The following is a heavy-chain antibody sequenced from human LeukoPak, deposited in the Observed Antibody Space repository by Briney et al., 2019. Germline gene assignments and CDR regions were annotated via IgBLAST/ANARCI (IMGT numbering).Heavy chain of an antibody. CDR3: AREQDYDFWSGSYYYYYYMDV. CDR1: GFTLRSYA. D-gene: IGHD3-3*01. J-gene: IGHJ6*03. CDR2: IKQDGSEK. Sequence: GGSLRLSCAASGFTLRSYAVSWVRQAPGKGLEWVANIKQDGSEKYYVDSVKGRFTISRDNAKNSLYLQMNSLRAEDTAVYYCAREQDYDFWSGSYYYYYYMDVWGKGTTVTVSS. V-gene: IGHV3-7*01.